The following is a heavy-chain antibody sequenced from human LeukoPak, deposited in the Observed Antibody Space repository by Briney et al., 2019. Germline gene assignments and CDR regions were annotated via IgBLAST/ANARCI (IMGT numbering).Heavy chain of an antibody. CDR1: GFTVSRDY. J-gene: IGHJ4*02. CDR3: ARDHGYSGSYLFDY. D-gene: IGHD1-26*01. CDR2: LYSDGST. Sequence: GGSLRLSCAASGFTVSRDYMSWVRQAPGKGLEWVSVLYSDGSTYHADSVKGRFTISRDNAKNSLYLQMNSLRAEDTAVYYCARDHGYSGSYLFDYWGQGTLVTVSS. V-gene: IGHV3-53*01.